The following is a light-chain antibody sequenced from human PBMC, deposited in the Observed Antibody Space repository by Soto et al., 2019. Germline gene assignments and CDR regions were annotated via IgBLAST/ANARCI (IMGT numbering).Light chain of an antibody. CDR3: SSFAVSNSFV. CDR1: SNEVGGYNY. Sequence: NQPPSGAGVHRQAGSISCPGTSNEVGGYNYVSWYQQHPGKAPKLMIYEVNKRPSGVPDRFSGSKSGNTASLTVSGLQAEDEADYYCSSFAVSNSFVFGTGTKVTAL. V-gene: IGLV2-8*01. CDR2: EVN. J-gene: IGLJ1*01.